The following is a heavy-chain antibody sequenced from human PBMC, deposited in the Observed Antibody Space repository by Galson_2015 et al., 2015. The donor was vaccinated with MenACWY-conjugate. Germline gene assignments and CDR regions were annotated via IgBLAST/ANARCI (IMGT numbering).Heavy chain of an antibody. D-gene: IGHD6-13*01. CDR3: ARDLSSMGYYYYGLDV. CDR1: GFTFSSYA. Sequence: SLRPSCAASGFTFSSYAMSWVRQAPGKGLERVSTISGGGGGTFYADSVKGRFTISRDNSQNTLYLQMNSLRAEDTAVYYCARDLSSMGYYYYGLDVWGQGTTVTVSS. J-gene: IGHJ6*02. CDR2: ISGGGGGT. V-gene: IGHV3-23*01.